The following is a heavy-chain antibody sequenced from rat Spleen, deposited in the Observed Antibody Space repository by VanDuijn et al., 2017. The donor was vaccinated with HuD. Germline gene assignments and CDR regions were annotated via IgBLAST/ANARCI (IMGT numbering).Heavy chain of an antibody. CDR3: ATHPTYGGYPDY. CDR2: IIYDGSST. CDR1: GFTFSDYA. J-gene: IGHJ2*01. V-gene: IGHV5S10*01. D-gene: IGHD1-11*01. Sequence: EVQLVESGGGLVQPGNSLKLSCAASGFTFSDYAMAWVRQSPKKGLEWVATIIYDGSSTYYRDSVKGRFTISRDNAKSTLYLQMDSLRSEDTATYYCATHPTYGGYPDYWGQGVMVTVSS.